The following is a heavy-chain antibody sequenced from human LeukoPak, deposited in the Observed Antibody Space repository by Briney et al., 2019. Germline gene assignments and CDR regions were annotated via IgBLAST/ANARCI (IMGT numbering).Heavy chain of an antibody. J-gene: IGHJ5*02. D-gene: IGHD2-2*02. V-gene: IGHV4-61*08. CDR3: ARVIGVVPAAIPNWFDP. CDR1: GGSISSGGYY. CDR2: IYYSGST. Sequence: PSETLSLTCTVSGGSISSGGYYWSWIRQHPGKGLEWIGYIYYSGSTNYNPSLKSRVTISVDTSKNQFSLKLSSVTAADTAVYYCARVIGVVPAAIPNWFDPWGQGTLVTVSS.